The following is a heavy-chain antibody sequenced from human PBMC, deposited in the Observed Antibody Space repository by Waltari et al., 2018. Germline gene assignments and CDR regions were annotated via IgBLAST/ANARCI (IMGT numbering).Heavy chain of an antibody. D-gene: IGHD2-15*01. Sequence: EVQLVESGGGLVQPGGSLRLSCAASGFTFSSYAMSWVRQAPGKGLEWVSAISGSGGSTYYADSVKGRFTISRDNSKNTLYLQMNSLRAEDTAVYYCAKANEGYCSGGSCADAFDIWGQGTMVTVSS. CDR2: ISGSGGST. J-gene: IGHJ3*02. CDR3: AKANEGYCSGGSCADAFDI. V-gene: IGHV3-23*04. CDR1: GFTFSSYA.